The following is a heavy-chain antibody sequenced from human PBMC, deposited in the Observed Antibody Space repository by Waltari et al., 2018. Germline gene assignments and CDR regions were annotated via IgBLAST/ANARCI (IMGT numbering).Heavy chain of an antibody. CDR3: ARAKWYNWFDP. CDR2: LNNIGST. V-gene: IGHV4-34*01. D-gene: IGHD2-15*01. CDR1: GGSFSGYY. J-gene: IGHJ5*02. Sequence: QVQLQQWGAGLLKPSETLSLTCAVYGGSFSGYYWGWFRQPPGKVLGWVGELNNIGSTKHTRALKSRVTISVDTSKNQFSLKLSSVTAADTAVYYCARAKWYNWFDPWGQGTLVTVSS.